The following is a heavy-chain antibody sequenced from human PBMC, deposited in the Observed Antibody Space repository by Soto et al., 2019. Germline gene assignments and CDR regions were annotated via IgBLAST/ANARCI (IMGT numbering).Heavy chain of an antibody. Sequence: QVQLQESGPGLVKPSQTLSLTCTVSGGSISSGDYYWSWIRQPPGKGLEWIGYIYDSGSTYYNSSLKSRVNITLDKSKNQFSLKLTSVTAADTAVYYCARDNGVGPWGQGTLVIVSS. CDR2: IYDSGST. D-gene: IGHD2-8*01. V-gene: IGHV4-30-4*01. CDR1: GGSISSGDYY. J-gene: IGHJ5*02. CDR3: ARDNGVGP.